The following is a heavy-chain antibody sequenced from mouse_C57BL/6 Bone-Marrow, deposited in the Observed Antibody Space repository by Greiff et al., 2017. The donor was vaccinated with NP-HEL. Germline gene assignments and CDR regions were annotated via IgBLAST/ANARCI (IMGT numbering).Heavy chain of an antibody. CDR1: GFTFSDYY. CDR3: AREGGLRRRTYAMDY. D-gene: IGHD2-4*01. CDR2: INHDGSST. J-gene: IGHJ4*01. V-gene: IGHV5-16*01. Sequence: EVKLVESEGGLVQPGSSMKLSCTASGFTFSDYYMAWVRQVPEKGLEWVANINHDGSSTYYLDSLKSRFIISRDNATNILYLQMSSLKSEDTAAYYCAREGGLRRRTYAMDYGGQGTSVTVSS.